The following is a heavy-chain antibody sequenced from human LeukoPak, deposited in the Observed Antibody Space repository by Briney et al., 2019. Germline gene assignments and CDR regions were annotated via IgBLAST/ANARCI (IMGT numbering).Heavy chain of an antibody. J-gene: IGHJ4*02. CDR2: ISAYNGNT. D-gene: IGHD1-26*01. Sequence: ASVKVSCKASGYTFTSYGISWVRQAPGQGLEWMGWISAYNGNTNYAQKLQGRVTMTTDTSTSTAYMELRSLGSDDTAVYYCARVSGSYWGGYCFDYWGQGTLVTVSS. V-gene: IGHV1-18*01. CDR1: GYTFTSYG. CDR3: ARVSGSYWGGYCFDY.